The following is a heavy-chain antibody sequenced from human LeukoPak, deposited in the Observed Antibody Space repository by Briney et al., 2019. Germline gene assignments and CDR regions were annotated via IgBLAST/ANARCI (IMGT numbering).Heavy chain of an antibody. J-gene: IGHJ5*02. Sequence: PSETLSLTCSVSGGSMKNSFWSWIRQPPGKGLEWIGYMPDTGITNSNPSLKSRVTFSIDTSKDHFYLKLRSVTAADTALYFCARNRFQLSGAYWFDPWGRGTLVTVSS. V-gene: IGHV4-59*01. CDR2: MPDTGIT. CDR1: GGSMKNSF. CDR3: ARNRFQLSGAYWFDP. D-gene: IGHD2/OR15-2a*01.